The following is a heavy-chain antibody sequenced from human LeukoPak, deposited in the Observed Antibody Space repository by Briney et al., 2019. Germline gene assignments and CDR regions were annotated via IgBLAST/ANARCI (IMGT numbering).Heavy chain of an antibody. Sequence: PEGSLRLSCAASGFTFSSHAMSWVRQAPGMGLEWVAAISRSGTNTYYVDSVKGRFTISRDSSKNTLHLQMDSLRAEDTAVYYCAKDWPVSGDHYSPFDYWGQGTLVTVSS. J-gene: IGHJ4*02. CDR2: ISRSGTNT. V-gene: IGHV3-23*01. CDR1: GFTFSSHA. CDR3: AKDWPVSGDHYSPFDY. D-gene: IGHD4-11*01.